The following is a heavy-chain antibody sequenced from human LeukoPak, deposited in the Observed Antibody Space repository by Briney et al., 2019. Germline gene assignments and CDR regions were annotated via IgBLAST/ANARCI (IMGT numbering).Heavy chain of an antibody. J-gene: IGHJ4*02. CDR3: ARGVFSEG. D-gene: IGHD6-6*01. CDR1: GFTVSSNY. Sequence: PGRSLRLSCAASGFTVSSNYMSWVRQAPGKGLEWVSVIYSDGSAYYADSVKGRFTISRDNSKNTVYLQMNSLRAEDTAVYYCARGVFSEGWGQGTLVTVSS. V-gene: IGHV3-53*01. CDR2: IYSDGSA.